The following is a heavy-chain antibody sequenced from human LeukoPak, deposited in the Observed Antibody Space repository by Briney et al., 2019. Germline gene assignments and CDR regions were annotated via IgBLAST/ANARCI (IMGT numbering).Heavy chain of an antibody. V-gene: IGHV3-11*05. D-gene: IGHD4-23*01. CDR2: ISWNSYYT. CDR1: GFTFSDYY. Sequence: GGSLRLSGAASGFTFSDYYMSWIRQTPEKGLEWVSYISWNSYYTNYADSVKGRFTISRDNAKTSLYLHMNSLRAEDTAVYYCARGDGGNSAFDYWGQGNLVTVSS. J-gene: IGHJ4*02. CDR3: ARGDGGNSAFDY.